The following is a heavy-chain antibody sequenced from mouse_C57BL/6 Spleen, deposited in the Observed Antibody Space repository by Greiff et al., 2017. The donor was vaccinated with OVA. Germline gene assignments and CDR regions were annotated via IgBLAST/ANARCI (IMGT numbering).Heavy chain of an antibody. CDR3: TGWLLRYYAMDY. CDR2: ISSGGDYI. J-gene: IGHJ4*01. D-gene: IGHD2-3*01. CDR1: GFTFSSYA. V-gene: IGHV5-9-1*02. Sequence: EVKLVESGEGLVKPGGSLKLSCAASGFTFSSYAMSWVRQTPEKRLEWVAYISSGGDYIYYADTVKGRFTISRDNARNTLYLQMSSLKSEDTAMYYCTGWLLRYYAMDYWGQGTSVTVSS.